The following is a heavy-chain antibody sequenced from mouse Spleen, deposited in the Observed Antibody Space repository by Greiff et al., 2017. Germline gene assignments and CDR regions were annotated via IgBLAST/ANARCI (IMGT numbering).Heavy chain of an antibody. V-gene: IGHV1-18*01. CDR1: GYTFTDYN. J-gene: IGHJ3*01. CDR3: AREGGYDRGFAY. Sequence: EVHLVESGPELVKPGASVKIPCKASGYTFTDYNMDWVKQSHGKSLEWIGDINPNNGGTIYNQKFKGKATLTVDKSSSTAYMELRSLTSEDTAVYYCAREGGYDRGFAYWGQGTLVTVSA. CDR2: INPNNGGT. D-gene: IGHD2-2*01.